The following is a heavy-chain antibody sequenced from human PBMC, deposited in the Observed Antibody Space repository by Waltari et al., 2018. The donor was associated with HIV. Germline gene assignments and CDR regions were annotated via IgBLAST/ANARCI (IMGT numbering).Heavy chain of an antibody. CDR1: GFNFHLFS. CDR3: VRDRTSLTTGDFES. J-gene: IGHJ4*02. V-gene: IGHV3-21*02. D-gene: IGHD1-1*01. Sequence: EVRLVQSGGGLVKPGESLAPSCTASGFNFHLFSRTWVRLAPGKGLEWVSSISRGSSYSYYSDAVKGRFTVSRDNAKNSLLLQLNTLTAEDTALYYCVRDRTSLTTGDFESWGQGAPVTVSS. CDR2: ISRGSSYS.